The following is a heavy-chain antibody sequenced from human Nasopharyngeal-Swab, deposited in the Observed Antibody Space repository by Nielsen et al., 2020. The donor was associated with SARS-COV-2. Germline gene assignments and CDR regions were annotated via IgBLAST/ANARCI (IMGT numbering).Heavy chain of an antibody. J-gene: IGHJ4*02. Sequence: GGSLRLSCAASGFTFSSYGMHWVRQAPGKGLEWVAVISYDGSNKYYADSVKGRFTISRDNSKNTLYLQMNSLRAEDTAVYYCAKEGRLAGADGEGFDYWGQGTLVTVSS. CDR2: ISYDGSNK. CDR3: AKEGRLAGADGEGFDY. CDR1: GFTFSSYG. V-gene: IGHV3-30*18. D-gene: IGHD6-19*01.